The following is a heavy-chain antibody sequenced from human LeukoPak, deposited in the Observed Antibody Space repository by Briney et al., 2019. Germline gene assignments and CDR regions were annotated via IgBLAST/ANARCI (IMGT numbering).Heavy chain of an antibody. CDR2: INWNSGNI. D-gene: IGHD3-22*01. CDR3: AKGGHSGYFNGGMAV. J-gene: IGHJ6*02. CDR1: GFTFDDYP. V-gene: IGHV3-9*01. Sequence: GGSLRPSCAASGFTFDDYPLHWVRQAPGKGLEWVSGINWNSGNIGYADSVKGRFTISRDNARSSLSLQLNSLRPEDTALYYCAKGGHSGYFNGGMAVWGQGTTVTVSS.